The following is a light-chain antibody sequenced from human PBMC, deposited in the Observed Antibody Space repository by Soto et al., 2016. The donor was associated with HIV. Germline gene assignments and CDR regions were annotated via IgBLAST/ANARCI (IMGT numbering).Light chain of an antibody. J-gene: IGKJ4*01. CDR3: QQYKTYPLT. CDR2: GAS. CDR1: QDINNY. V-gene: IGKV1-16*02. Sequence: DIQMTQSPSSLSASVGDTVTITCRASQDINNYLAWFQQKLGKAPKSLIYGASTLQSGVSSKFSGIRSGTDFTLTISSLQPEDFATYFCQQYKTYPLTFGGGTKVQIK.